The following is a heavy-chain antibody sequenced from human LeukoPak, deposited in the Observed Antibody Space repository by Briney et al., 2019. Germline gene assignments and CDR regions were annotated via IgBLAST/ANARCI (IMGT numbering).Heavy chain of an antibody. CDR2: ISYDGSNK. CDR1: GFTFSSYG. J-gene: IGHJ4*02. Sequence: GRSLRLSCAASGFTFSSYGMHWVRQAPGKGLEWVAVISYDGSNKYYADSVKGRFTISRDNSKNTLYLQMNSLRVEDTAVYYCAKDEGRWVGIDYWGQGTLVTVSS. V-gene: IGHV3-30*18. D-gene: IGHD4-23*01. CDR3: AKDEGRWVGIDY.